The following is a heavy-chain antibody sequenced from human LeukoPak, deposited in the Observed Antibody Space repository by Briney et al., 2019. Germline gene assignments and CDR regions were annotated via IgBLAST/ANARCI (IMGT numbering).Heavy chain of an antibody. Sequence: GGSLRLSCAASGFTFSSYEMNWVRQAPGKGLEWVALIWYDGNNKYYADSVKGRFTVSRDNSKNTLYLQMNSLRAEDTAVYYCARDLAAGEHFYFDLWGRGALVTVSS. D-gene: IGHD7-27*01. CDR2: IWYDGNNK. V-gene: IGHV3-33*08. J-gene: IGHJ2*01. CDR3: ARDLAAGEHFYFDL. CDR1: GFTFSSYE.